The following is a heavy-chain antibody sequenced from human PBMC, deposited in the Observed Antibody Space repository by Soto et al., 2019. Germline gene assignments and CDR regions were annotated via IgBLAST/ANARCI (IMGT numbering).Heavy chain of an antibody. J-gene: IGHJ3*02. D-gene: IGHD3-22*01. Sequence: LRLSCAASGFTFSSYAMSWVRQAPGKGLEWVSAISGSGGSTYYADSVKGRFTISRDNSKNTLYLQMNSLRAEDTAVYYCAKDRSRYYDSSGGDAFDIWGQGTMVTVSS. V-gene: IGHV3-23*01. CDR3: AKDRSRYYDSSGGDAFDI. CDR1: GFTFSSYA. CDR2: ISGSGGST.